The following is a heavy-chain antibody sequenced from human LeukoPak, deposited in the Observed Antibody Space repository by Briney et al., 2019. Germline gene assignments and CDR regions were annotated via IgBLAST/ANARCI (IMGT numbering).Heavy chain of an antibody. CDR3: AQGAGYCSGGSCYSIDY. V-gene: IGHV3-30*18. D-gene: IGHD2-15*01. J-gene: IGHJ4*02. CDR1: GFTFSSYG. Sequence: GRSLRLSCAASGFTFSSYGMHWVRQAPGKGLEWVAVISYDGSNKYYADSVKGRFTISRDNSKNTLYLQMNSLRAEDTAVYYCAQGAGYCSGGSCYSIDYWGQGTLVTVS. CDR2: ISYDGSNK.